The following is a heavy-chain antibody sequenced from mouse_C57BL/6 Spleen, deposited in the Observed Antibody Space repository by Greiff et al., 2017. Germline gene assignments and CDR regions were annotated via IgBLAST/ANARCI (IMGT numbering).Heavy chain of an antibody. D-gene: IGHD1-1*01. CDR2: INPSSGYT. J-gene: IGHJ2*01. Sequence: QVQLKESGAELARPGASVKMSCKASGYTFTSYTMHWVKQRPGQGLEWIGYINPSSGYTKYNQKFKDKATLTADKSSSTAYMQLSSLTSEDSAVYYCARPITTVERGYFDYWGQGTTLTVSS. CDR3: ARPITTVERGYFDY. CDR1: GYTFTSYT. V-gene: IGHV1-4*01.